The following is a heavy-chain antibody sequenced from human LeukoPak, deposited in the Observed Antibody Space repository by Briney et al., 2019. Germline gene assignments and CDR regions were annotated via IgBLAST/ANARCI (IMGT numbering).Heavy chain of an antibody. CDR2: ISYDGSHK. V-gene: IGHV3-30-3*01. J-gene: IGHJ4*02. D-gene: IGHD6-13*01. CDR3: ARDPSSWYFDY. Sequence: GGSLRLSCAASGFTFSTYAMHWVRQAPGKGLEWVAVISYDGSHKYYADSVKGRFTISRDNSKNTLYLQMNSLRAEDTAVYYCARDPSSWYFDYWGQGTLVTVSS. CDR1: GFTFSTYA.